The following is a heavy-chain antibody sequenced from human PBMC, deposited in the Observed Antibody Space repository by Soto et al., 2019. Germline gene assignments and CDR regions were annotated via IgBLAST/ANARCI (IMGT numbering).Heavy chain of an antibody. CDR2: FGGDENYT. CDR1: GFSVKRYW. D-gene: IGHD3-3*01. J-gene: IGHJ6*02. Sequence: DVQLVESGGGLVQPGGSLRLSCGASGFSVKRYWMHWVRQAPGKGLVWLSRFGGDENYTDYAVSVRGRFTMTRDMVKNMIDLQMNSLRAEDTAVYYCGKGNELGVVRYGLVAWGQGSTVTVSS. CDR3: GKGNELGVVRYGLVA. V-gene: IGHV3-74*01.